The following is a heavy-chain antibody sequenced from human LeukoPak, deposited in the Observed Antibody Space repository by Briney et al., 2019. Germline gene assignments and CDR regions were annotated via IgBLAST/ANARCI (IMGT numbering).Heavy chain of an antibody. V-gene: IGHV3-21*01. D-gene: IGHD6-19*01. Sequence: GGSLRLSCAASGFTFSSYSMNWVRQAPGKGLEWVSSISSSSSYIYYADSVKGRFTISRDNAKNSLYLQMNSLRAGDTAVYYCASGSGWYAHYWGQGTLVTVSS. CDR1: GFTFSSYS. CDR2: ISSSSSYI. CDR3: ASGSGWYAHY. J-gene: IGHJ4*02.